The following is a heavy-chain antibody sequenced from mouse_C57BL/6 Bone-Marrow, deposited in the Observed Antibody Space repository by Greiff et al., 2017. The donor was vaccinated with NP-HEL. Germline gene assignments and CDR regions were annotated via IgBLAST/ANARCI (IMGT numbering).Heavy chain of an antibody. D-gene: IGHD1-1*01. V-gene: IGHV5-12*01. J-gene: IGHJ1*03. Sequence: EVQLVESGGGLVQPGGSLKLSCAASGFTFSDYYMYWVRQTPEKRLEWVAYISNGGGSTYYPDTVKGRFTISRDNAKNTLYLQMSRLKSEDTAMYYCARHSYITTVVAWYFDVWGTGTTVTVSS. CDR1: GFTFSDYY. CDR2: ISNGGGST. CDR3: ARHSYITTVVAWYFDV.